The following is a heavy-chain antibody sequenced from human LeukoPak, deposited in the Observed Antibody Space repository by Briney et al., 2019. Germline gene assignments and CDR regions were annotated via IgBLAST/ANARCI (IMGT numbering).Heavy chain of an antibody. D-gene: IGHD5-12*01. CDR3: AKGGLRDYYGMDV. J-gene: IGHJ6*02. V-gene: IGHV5-51*01. Sequence: GESLKISCKGSGYRFTSYWIGWVRQMPGKGLGWMGIIYPGDSDTRYSPSFQGQVTISADKSISTAYLQWSSLKASDTAMYYCAKGGLRDYYGMDVWGQGTTVTVSS. CDR1: GYRFTSYW. CDR2: IYPGDSDT.